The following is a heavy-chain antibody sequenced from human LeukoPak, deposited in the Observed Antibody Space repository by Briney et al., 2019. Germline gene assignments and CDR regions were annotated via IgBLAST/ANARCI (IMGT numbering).Heavy chain of an antibody. CDR3: ASWTTGTLGMDV. CDR1: GYSFTGYY. V-gene: IGHV1-2*02. Sequence: ASVKVSCKASGYSFTGYYIHWVRLAPGLGLEWMGWMNPNSGGTYYKQKFQDRVTMTRDTSISTAYMELSGLRPDDTAVYYCASWTTGTLGMDVWGQGTTVTVSS. CDR2: MNPNSGGT. D-gene: IGHD1-1*01. J-gene: IGHJ6*02.